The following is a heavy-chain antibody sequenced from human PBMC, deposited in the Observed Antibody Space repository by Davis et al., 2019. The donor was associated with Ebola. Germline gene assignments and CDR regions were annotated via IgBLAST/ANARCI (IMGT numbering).Heavy chain of an antibody. CDR2: INHSGST. J-gene: IGHJ4*02. V-gene: IGHV4-34*01. Sequence: SETLSLTCAVYGGSFSGYYWSWIRQPPGKGLEWIGEINHSGSTYYNPSLKSRVTISVDRSKNQFSLKLSSVTAADTAVYYCASAGYTYGFDYWGQGTLVTVSS. CDR1: GGSFSGYY. CDR3: ASAGYTYGFDY. D-gene: IGHD5-18*01.